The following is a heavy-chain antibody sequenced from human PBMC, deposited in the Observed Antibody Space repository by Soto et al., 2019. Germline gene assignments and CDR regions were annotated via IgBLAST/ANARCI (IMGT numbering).Heavy chain of an antibody. D-gene: IGHD3-3*01. J-gene: IGHJ3*02. CDR3: AREEFGVVIIQAFDI. V-gene: IGHV3-74*01. Sequence: GGSLRLSCAASGFTFSSYWMHWVRQAPGKGLVWVSLINSDGSSTSYADSVKGRFTISRDNAKNTLYLQMNSLRAEDTAVYYCAREEFGVVIIQAFDIWGQGTMVTVSS. CDR2: INSDGSST. CDR1: GFTFSSYW.